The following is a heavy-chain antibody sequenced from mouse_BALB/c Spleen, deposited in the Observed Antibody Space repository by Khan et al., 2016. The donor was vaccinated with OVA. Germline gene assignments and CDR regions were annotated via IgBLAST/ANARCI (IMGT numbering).Heavy chain of an antibody. V-gene: IGHV3-2*02. J-gene: IGHJ2*01. D-gene: IGHD1-1*02. Sequence: EVQLVESGPGLVKPSQSLSLTCTVTGYSITSDYAWNWIRQFPGNKLEWMGYISYSGNIHYNPSLKSRISITRDTSKNQFFLQLNSVTTEDTATYYCARSYGGDFDYWGQGTTLTGSA. CDR1: GYSITSDYA. CDR2: ISYSGNI. CDR3: ARSYGGDFDY.